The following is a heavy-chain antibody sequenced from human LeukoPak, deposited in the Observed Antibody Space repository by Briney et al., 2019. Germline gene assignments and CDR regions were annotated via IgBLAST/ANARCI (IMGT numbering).Heavy chain of an antibody. CDR2: IYHSGRT. V-gene: IGHV4-4*02. Sequence: PSETLSLTCAVSGASINISQWWSWVRQPPGTGLEWSGEIYHSGRTNYSPSYKSRAPLLVDKPKNLLSLKLDSVTPAHTAIYVCTKLRLSGGSLSVGWFAPWGQGIQVTVSS. CDR3: TKLRLSGGSLSVGWFAP. CDR1: GASINISQW. D-gene: IGHD1-26*01. J-gene: IGHJ5*02.